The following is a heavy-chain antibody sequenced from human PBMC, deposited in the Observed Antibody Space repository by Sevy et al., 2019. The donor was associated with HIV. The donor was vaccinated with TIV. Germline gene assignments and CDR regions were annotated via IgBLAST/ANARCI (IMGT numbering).Heavy chain of an antibody. CDR3: ARGGSGSYRDAFDI. D-gene: IGHD3-10*01. Sequence: SETLSLTCADSGGSISSGGYSWSWIRQPPGKGLEWIGYIHHSGRTYYNPPLKSRVTISVDRSKNQFSLKLSSVTAADTAGYYCARGGSGSYRDAFDIWGQGTMVTVSS. J-gene: IGHJ3*02. V-gene: IGHV4-30-2*01. CDR1: GGSISSGGYS. CDR2: IHHSGRT.